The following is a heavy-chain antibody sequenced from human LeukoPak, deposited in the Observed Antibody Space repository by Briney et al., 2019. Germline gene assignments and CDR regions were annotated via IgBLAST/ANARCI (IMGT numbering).Heavy chain of an antibody. D-gene: IGHD3-10*01. Sequence: ASVKVSCKASGGTFSSYATSWVRQAPGQGLEWMGGIIPIFGTANYAQKFQGRVTITTDGSTSTAYMELSSLRSEDTAVYYCATLGYGSGSYYVENYYYYYYMDVWGKGTTVTVSS. V-gene: IGHV1-69*05. CDR2: IIPIFGTA. CDR3: ATLGYGSGSYYVENYYYYYYMDV. J-gene: IGHJ6*03. CDR1: GGTFSSYA.